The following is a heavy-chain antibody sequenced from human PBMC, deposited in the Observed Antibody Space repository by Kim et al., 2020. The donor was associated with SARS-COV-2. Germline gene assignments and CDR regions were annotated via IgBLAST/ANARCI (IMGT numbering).Heavy chain of an antibody. Sequence: GGSLRLSCAASGFTFSSYAMHWVRQAPGKGLEWVAVISYDGSNKYYADSVKGRFTISRDNSKNTLYLQMNSLRAEDTAVYYCARDRVSSSWSYYYYYGMDVWGQGTTVTVSS. V-gene: IGHV3-30-3*01. CDR1: GFTFSSYA. J-gene: IGHJ6*02. CDR3: ARDRVSSSWSYYYYYGMDV. CDR2: ISYDGSNK. D-gene: IGHD6-13*01.